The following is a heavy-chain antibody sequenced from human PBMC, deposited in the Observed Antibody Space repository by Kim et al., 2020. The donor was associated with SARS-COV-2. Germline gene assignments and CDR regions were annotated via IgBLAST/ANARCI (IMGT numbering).Heavy chain of an antibody. V-gene: IGHV1-2*02. D-gene: IGHD2-2*01. J-gene: IGHJ4*02. Sequence: TNYAQKFQGRVTMTRDTSISTAYMELSRLRSDDTSVYYCARGSTSWIFDYWGQGTLVTVSS. CDR3: ARGSTSWIFDY. CDR2: T.